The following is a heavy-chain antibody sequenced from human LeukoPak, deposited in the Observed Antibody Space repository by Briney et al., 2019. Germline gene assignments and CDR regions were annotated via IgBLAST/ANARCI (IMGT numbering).Heavy chain of an antibody. CDR3: ARDNLAASAGWGLDD. CDR1: GYTFTSYG. J-gene: IGHJ4*02. V-gene: IGHV1-18*03. Sequence: GASVKVSCKASGYTFTSYGISWVRQAPGQGLEWMGWISAYNGNTYYAPNLQGRVTMTTDTSTSTAYMELRSLRSDDMAVYYCARDNLAASAGWGLDDWGQGTLVTVSS. D-gene: IGHD2-15*01. CDR2: ISAYNGNT.